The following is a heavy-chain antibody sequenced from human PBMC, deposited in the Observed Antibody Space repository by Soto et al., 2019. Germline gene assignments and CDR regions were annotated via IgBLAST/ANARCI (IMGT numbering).Heavy chain of an antibody. Sequence: SETLSLTCTVSGVSISNSSYYWGWIRRPPGKGLEWIGTIYYSGITYYNPSLKSRVTISVDTSKNQSSLKLTSVTAADTAVYYCARHGSNWGQGTLVTVSS. V-gene: IGHV4-39*01. CDR3: ARHGSN. CDR2: IYYSGIT. CDR1: GVSISNSSYY. J-gene: IGHJ4*02.